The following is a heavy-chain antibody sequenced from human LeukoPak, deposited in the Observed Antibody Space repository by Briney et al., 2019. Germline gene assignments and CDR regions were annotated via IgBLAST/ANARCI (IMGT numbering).Heavy chain of an antibody. CDR1: GYMFTVLS. D-gene: IGHD3-22*01. CDR2: FDPEDDEK. V-gene: IGHV1-24*01. CDR3: AAELSSGYFDY. Sequence: ASVKVSCKVSGYMFTVLSMHWVRQAPGKGLEWMGGFDPEDDEKMYAQKFQGRVTMTEDTSTDTAYMELSSLSSEDTAVYYCAAELSSGYFDYWGQGTLVTVSS. J-gene: IGHJ4*02.